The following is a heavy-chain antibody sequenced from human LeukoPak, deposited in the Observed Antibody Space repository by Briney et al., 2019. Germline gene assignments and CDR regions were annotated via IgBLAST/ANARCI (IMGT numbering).Heavy chain of an antibody. D-gene: IGHD2-21*01. Sequence: GGSLRLSCAASEFTFSNYRMSWVRQAPGKGLEWVASIQKDGSQKYYLESVKGRFTISRDNTKNSLYLHMSSLRADDTAVYFCAAVAGYFDYWGQGTLVTVSS. CDR1: EFTFSNYR. CDR3: AAVAGYFDY. CDR2: IQKDGSQK. J-gene: IGHJ4*02. V-gene: IGHV3-7*01.